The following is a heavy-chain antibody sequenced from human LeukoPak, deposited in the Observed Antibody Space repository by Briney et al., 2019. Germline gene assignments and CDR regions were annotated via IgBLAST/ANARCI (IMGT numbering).Heavy chain of an antibody. CDR3: ARGPYHLGRAYYYGSGSYYKTAFDI. V-gene: IGHV4-61*02. CDR2: IYTSGST. Sequence: SETLSLTCTVSGGSISSGSYYWSWIRQPAGKGLEWIGRIYTSGSTNYNPSLKSRVTISVDTSKNQFSLKLSSVTAADTAVYYCARGPYHLGRAYYYGSGSYYKTAFDIWGQGTMVTVSS. CDR1: GGSISSGSYY. J-gene: IGHJ3*02. D-gene: IGHD3-10*01.